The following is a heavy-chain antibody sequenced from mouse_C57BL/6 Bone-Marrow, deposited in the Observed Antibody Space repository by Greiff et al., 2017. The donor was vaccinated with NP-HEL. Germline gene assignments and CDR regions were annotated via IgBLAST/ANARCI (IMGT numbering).Heavy chain of an antibody. CDR3: ARFGSSHGYYFDY. J-gene: IGHJ2*01. CDR2: INPNYGTT. V-gene: IGHV1-39*01. Sequence: VQLKQSGPELVKPGASVKISCKASGYSFTDYNMNWVKQSHGKSLEWIGVINPNYGTTSYNQKFKGKATLTVDQSSSTAYMQLNSLTSEDSAVYYGARFGSSHGYYFDYGGQGTTLTVSS. CDR1: GYSFTDYN. D-gene: IGHD1-1*01.